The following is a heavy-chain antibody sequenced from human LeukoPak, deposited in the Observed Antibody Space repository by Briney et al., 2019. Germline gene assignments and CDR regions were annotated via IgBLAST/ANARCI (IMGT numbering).Heavy chain of an antibody. CDR2: INHSGST. CDR1: GGSFSGYY. Sequence: SETLSLTCAVYGGSFSGYYWSWIRQPPGKGLEWIGEINHSGSTNYNPSLKSRVTISVDTSKNQFSLKLSSVTAADTAVYYCARRLDCSGGSCYGDYWGQGTLVTVSS. V-gene: IGHV4-34*01. D-gene: IGHD2-15*01. J-gene: IGHJ4*02. CDR3: ARRLDCSGGSCYGDY.